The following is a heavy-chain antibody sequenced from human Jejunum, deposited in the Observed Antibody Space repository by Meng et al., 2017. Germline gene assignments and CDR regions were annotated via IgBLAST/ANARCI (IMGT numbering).Heavy chain of an antibody. CDR1: GASISSGYW. Sequence: QVRLQEAGPGLGGPSGTRSLTCAVSGASISSGYWWSWVRQPPGKGLEWIGEIHHGGDTNYNPSLKSRVTISVDKSNNQYSLRLTSVTAADTAMYYCARNGAYSADHWGQGTLVTVSS. J-gene: IGHJ4*02. CDR2: IHHGGDT. V-gene: IGHV4-4*02. D-gene: IGHD2-15*01. CDR3: ARNGAYSADH.